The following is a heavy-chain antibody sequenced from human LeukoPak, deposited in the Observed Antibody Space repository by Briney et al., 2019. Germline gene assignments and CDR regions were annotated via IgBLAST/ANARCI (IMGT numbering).Heavy chain of an antibody. V-gene: IGHV3-30-3*01. CDR2: ISYDGNNK. CDR3: ARGPNYCTNGVCQYYFDY. CDR1: GFTFSSYA. Sequence: GGSLRLSCAASGFTFSSYAMSWVRQAPGKGLEWVAIISYDGNNKYYADSVMGRFTFSRDNSRNTLYLQMNSLRTEDTAVYYCARGPNYCTNGVCQYYFDYWGQGTLVTVSS. D-gene: IGHD2-8*01. J-gene: IGHJ4*02.